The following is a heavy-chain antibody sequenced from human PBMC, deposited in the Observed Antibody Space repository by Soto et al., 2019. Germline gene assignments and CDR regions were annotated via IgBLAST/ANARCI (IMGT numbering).Heavy chain of an antibody. V-gene: IGHV3-30-3*01. CDR2: ISYDGSNK. D-gene: IGHD3-22*01. J-gene: IGHJ4*02. CDR3: ARGITMIVVVIPYYFDY. Sequence: QVQLVESGGGVVQPGRSLRLSCAASGFTFSSYAMHWVRQAPGKGLEWVAVISYDGSNKYYADSVKGRFTISRDNSKNTLYLHMNSLRAEDTAVYYCARGITMIVVVIPYYFDYWGQGTLVTVSS. CDR1: GFTFSSYA.